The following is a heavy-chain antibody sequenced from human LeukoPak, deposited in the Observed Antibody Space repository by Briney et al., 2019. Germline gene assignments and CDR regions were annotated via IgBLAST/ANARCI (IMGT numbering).Heavy chain of an antibody. CDR2: INPSGGST. D-gene: IGHD4-17*01. J-gene: IGHJ4*02. Sequence: ASVTVSCTASGYTFTSYFMHWVRQAPGQGLDWMGIINPSGGSTSYAQKFQGRVTMTRDTSTSTVYMELSSLRSEYTAVYYCARDSADYGDYDYWGQGTLVTVSS. CDR1: GYTFTSYF. CDR3: ARDSADYGDYDY. V-gene: IGHV1-46*01.